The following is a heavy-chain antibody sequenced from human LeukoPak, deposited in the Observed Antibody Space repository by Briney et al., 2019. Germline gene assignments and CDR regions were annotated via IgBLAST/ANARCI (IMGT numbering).Heavy chain of an antibody. J-gene: IGHJ6*03. CDR3: ARGSWITGTTSYYYHMDV. CDR1: GYTFINYD. Sequence: ASVKVFCEASGYTFINYDINWVRQATGQGLEWMGWMNPNNGRTGYAQKFQGRVTMTRNSSISTAYMELNTLTSDGTAVYYCARGSWITGTTSYYYHMDVWGKGTTVTVSS. V-gene: IGHV1-8*01. D-gene: IGHD1-7*01. CDR2: MNPNNGRT.